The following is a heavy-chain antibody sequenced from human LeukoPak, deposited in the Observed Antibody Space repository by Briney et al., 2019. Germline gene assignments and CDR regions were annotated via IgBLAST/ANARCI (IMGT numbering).Heavy chain of an antibody. D-gene: IGHD3-22*01. Sequence: GASVKVSCKASGYSFTVYYMHWVRQAPGQGLEWMGWINPNSGGTNYAQKLHGRVTMTRDTSISTAYMELSRLRSDDTAVYYCARDRRDRTYYYDSSGYYPFDYWGQGTLVTVSS. CDR1: GYSFTVYY. V-gene: IGHV1-2*02. CDR3: ARDRRDRTYYYDSSGYYPFDY. CDR2: INPNSGGT. J-gene: IGHJ4*02.